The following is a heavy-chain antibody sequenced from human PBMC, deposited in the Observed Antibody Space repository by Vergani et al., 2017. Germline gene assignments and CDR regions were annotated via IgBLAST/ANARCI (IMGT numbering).Heavy chain of an antibody. J-gene: IGHJ4*02. Sequence: QVQLQQWGAGLLKPSETLSLTCAVYGGSFSGYYWSWIRQPPGKGLERSGEINHSGSTNYNPSLKSRVTISVDTSKNQFSLKLSSVTAADTAVYYCARGANYYDSSGVYYWGQGTLVTVSS. CDR3: ARGANYYDSSGVYY. D-gene: IGHD3-22*01. CDR1: GGSFSGYY. V-gene: IGHV4-34*01. CDR2: INHSGST.